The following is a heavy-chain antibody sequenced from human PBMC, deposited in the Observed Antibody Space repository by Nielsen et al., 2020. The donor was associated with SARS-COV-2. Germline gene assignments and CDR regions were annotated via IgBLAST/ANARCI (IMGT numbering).Heavy chain of an antibody. J-gene: IGHJ4*02. Sequence: GGSLRLSCAASGFTFSSYGMHWVRQAPGKGLEGVAVIWYDGSNKYYADSVKGRFTISRDNSKNTLYLQMNSLRAEDTAVYYCARDSSFRNEAVAVPLGYWGQGTLVTVSS. CDR2: IWYDGSNK. V-gene: IGHV3-33*01. CDR1: GFTFSSYG. D-gene: IGHD6-19*01. CDR3: ARDSSFRNEAVAVPLGY.